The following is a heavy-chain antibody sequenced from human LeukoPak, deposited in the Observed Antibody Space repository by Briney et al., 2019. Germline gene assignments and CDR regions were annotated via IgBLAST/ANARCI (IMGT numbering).Heavy chain of an antibody. Sequence: GGSLRLSCAASGFTVSSNYMSWVRQAPGKGLEWVSVIYSGGSTYYADSVKGRFTISRDNSKNTLYLQMNSLRAEDTAVYYCASYCSSTSCLYFDYWGQGTLVTVSS. CDR2: IYSGGST. D-gene: IGHD2-2*01. CDR3: ASYCSSTSCLYFDY. V-gene: IGHV3-53*01. J-gene: IGHJ4*02. CDR1: GFTVSSNY.